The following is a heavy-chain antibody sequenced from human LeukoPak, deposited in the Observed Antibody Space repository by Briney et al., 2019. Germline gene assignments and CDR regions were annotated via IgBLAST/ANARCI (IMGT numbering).Heavy chain of an antibody. Sequence: SETLSLTCTVSGGSISSYYWSWIRQPPGKGLEWIGYIYYSGSTNYNPSLKSRVTISVDTSKNQFSLKLSSVTPEDTAVYYCARDIPPQLGIDYYYYGMDVWGQGTTVTVSS. CDR2: IYYSGST. D-gene: IGHD7-27*01. J-gene: IGHJ6*02. CDR1: GGSISSYY. CDR3: ARDIPPQLGIDYYYYGMDV. V-gene: IGHV4-59*12.